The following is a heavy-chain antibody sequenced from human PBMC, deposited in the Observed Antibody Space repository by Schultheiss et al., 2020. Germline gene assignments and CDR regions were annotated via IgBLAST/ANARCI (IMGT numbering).Heavy chain of an antibody. Sequence: ASVKVSCKASGYTFTGYYMHWMRQAPGQGLEWMGWINTNTGNPTYAQGFTGRFVFSLDTSVSTAYLQISSLKAEDTAVYYCARFKVDSSGWGFDYWGQGTLVTVSS. V-gene: IGHV7-4-1*02. CDR2: INTNTGNP. J-gene: IGHJ4*02. CDR3: ARFKVDSSGWGFDY. CDR1: GYTFTGYY. D-gene: IGHD6-19*01.